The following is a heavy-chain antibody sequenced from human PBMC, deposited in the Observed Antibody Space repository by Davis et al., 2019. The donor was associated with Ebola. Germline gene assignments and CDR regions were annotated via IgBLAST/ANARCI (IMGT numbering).Heavy chain of an antibody. CDR3: ASHHFIAAADLYYNYGIDV. Sequence: ASVKVSCKASGYTFTSYYMHWVRQAPGQGLEWMGWINAGNGNTKYSQKFQGRVTITRDTSASTAYMELSSLRSEDTAVYYCASHHFIAAADLYYNYGIDVWGQGTTVTVSS. CDR1: GYTFTSYY. CDR2: INAGNGNT. D-gene: IGHD6-13*01. V-gene: IGHV1-3*01. J-gene: IGHJ6*02.